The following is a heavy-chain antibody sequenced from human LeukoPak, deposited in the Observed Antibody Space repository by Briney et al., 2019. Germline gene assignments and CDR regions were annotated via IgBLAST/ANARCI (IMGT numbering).Heavy chain of an antibody. D-gene: IGHD4-17*01. J-gene: IGHJ2*01. V-gene: IGHV3-15*01. CDR2: IKTKSDGGTT. CDR3: AGDYDHSDV. Sequence: PGGSLRLSCAASGFTFSNAWMNWVRQAPGKGLEWVGRIKTKSDGGTTDYTAPVKGRFTISRDDSKNTLYLQMHSLKIEDTAMYYCAGDYDHSDVWGRGTLVTVSS. CDR1: GFTFSNAW.